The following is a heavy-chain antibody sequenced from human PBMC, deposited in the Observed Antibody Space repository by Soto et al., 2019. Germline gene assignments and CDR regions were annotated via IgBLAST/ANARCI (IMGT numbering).Heavy chain of an antibody. D-gene: IGHD3-3*01. V-gene: IGHV1-3*01. J-gene: IGHJ6*03. CDR1: GYTFTSYA. CDR2: INAGNGNT. Sequence: QVQLVQSGAEVKKPGASVKVSCKASGYTFTSYAMHWVRQAPGQRLEWMGWINAGNGNTKYSRKFQGRVTITRDTSASTAYMELSSLRSEDTAVYYCASGYDFWSGGAYMDVWGKGTTVTVSS. CDR3: ASGYDFWSGGAYMDV.